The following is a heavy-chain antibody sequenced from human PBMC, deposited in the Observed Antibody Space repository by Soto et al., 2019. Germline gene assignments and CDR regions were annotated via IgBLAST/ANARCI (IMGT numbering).Heavy chain of an antibody. CDR1: GFTFSNHA. J-gene: IGHJ6*02. CDR2: ISGGGGST. Sequence: EVQLLESGGGVVQPGGSLRVSCAAAGFTFSNHAMSWVRQAPGKGLEWVSAISGGGGSTYYADSVKGRVTISRDNSKNTLYLQMNSLRAEDTAVYYCAKVSLGALTFTDYYYYGLDVWGQGTTVTVSS. V-gene: IGHV3-23*01. D-gene: IGHD1-26*01. CDR3: AKVSLGALTFTDYYYYGLDV.